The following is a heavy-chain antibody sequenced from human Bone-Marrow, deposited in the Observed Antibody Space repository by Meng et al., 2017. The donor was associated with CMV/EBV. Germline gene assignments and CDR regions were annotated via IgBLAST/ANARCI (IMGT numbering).Heavy chain of an antibody. CDR3: ARDLGRLATWSDILKGFDY. CDR2: ISAYNGNT. Sequence: ASVKVSCKASGGTFSSYAISWVRQAPGQGLEWMGWISAYNGNTNYAQKLQGRVTMTTDTSTSTAYMELRSLRSDDTAVYYCARDLGRLATWSDILKGFDYWGQGTLVTVSS. D-gene: IGHD3-3*01. V-gene: IGHV1-18*01. J-gene: IGHJ4*02. CDR1: GGTFSSYA.